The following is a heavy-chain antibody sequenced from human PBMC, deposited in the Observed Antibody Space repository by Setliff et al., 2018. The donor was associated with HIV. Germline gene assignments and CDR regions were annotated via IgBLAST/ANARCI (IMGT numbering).Heavy chain of an antibody. D-gene: IGHD6-13*01. V-gene: IGHV3-7*01. J-gene: IGHJ4*02. CDR1: GFTFSSYW. Sequence: PGGSLRLSCAASGFTFSSYWMSWVRQAPGKGLEWVANIKQDGSEKYYVDSVKGRFTSSRDNARNSLYLQMDSLRAEDTAVYYCAREAYSSSWYEEGYFGYWGQGTLVTVSS. CDR2: IKQDGSEK. CDR3: AREAYSSSWYEEGYFGY.